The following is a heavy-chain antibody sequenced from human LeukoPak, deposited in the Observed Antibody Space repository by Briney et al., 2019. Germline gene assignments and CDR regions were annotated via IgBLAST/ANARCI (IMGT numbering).Heavy chain of an antibody. CDR2: INHSGST. V-gene: IGHV4-34*01. Sequence: SETLSLTCAVYGGSFSGYHWSWIRQPPGKGLEWIGEINHSGSTNYNPSLKSRVTISVDTSKNQFSLKLSSVTAADTAVYYCARGLAVAGMALDAFDIWGQGTMVTVSS. J-gene: IGHJ3*02. D-gene: IGHD6-19*01. CDR3: ARGLAVAGMALDAFDI. CDR1: GGSFSGYH.